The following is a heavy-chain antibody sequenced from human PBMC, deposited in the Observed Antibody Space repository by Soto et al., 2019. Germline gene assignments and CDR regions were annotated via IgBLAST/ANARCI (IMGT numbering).Heavy chain of an antibody. CDR1: GYTFTGYY. CDR3: ARDSEIAVAGTRFCDFDI. D-gene: IGHD6-19*01. CDR2: INPNSGGT. J-gene: IGHJ3*02. Sequence: ASVKVPCKASGYTFTGYYMHGVRQAPGQGLEWMGWINPNSGGTNYAQKFQGRVTMTRDTSISTAYMELSRLRSDDTAVYYCARDSEIAVAGTRFCDFDIWGQRTTVTV. V-gene: IGHV1-2*02.